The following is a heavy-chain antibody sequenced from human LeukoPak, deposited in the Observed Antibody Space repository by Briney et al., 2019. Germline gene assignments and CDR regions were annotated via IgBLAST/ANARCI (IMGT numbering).Heavy chain of an antibody. V-gene: IGHV3-33*01. D-gene: IGHD2-2*01. CDR1: GFTFSSYG. CDR3: ARDYCSSTSCLSGGMDV. Sequence: GGSLRLSCAASGFTFSSYGMHWVRQAPGKGLEWVAVIWYDGSNKYYADSVKGRFTISRDNSKNTLYLQMNSLRAEDTVVYYCARDYCSSTSCLSGGMDVWGQGTTVTVSS. J-gene: IGHJ6*02. CDR2: IWYDGSNK.